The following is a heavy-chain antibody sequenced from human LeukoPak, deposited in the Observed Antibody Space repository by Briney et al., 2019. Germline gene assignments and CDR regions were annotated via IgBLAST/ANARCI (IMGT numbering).Heavy chain of an antibody. CDR1: GYTFTGYY. Sequence: ASVKVSCKASGYTFTGYYMHWVRQAPGQGLEWMGWINPNSGGTNYAQKFQGRVTMTRDTSISTAYMELSRLRSDDTAVYYCARAQADDYYYMDVWGKGTTVTVSS. CDR2: INPNSGGT. J-gene: IGHJ6*03. CDR3: ARAQADDYYYMDV. V-gene: IGHV1-2*02.